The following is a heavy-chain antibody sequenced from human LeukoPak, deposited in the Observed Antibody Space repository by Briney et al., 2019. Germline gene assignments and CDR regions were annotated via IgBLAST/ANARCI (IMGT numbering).Heavy chain of an antibody. J-gene: IGHJ3*02. V-gene: IGHV1-46*01. CDR3: ARAEQWLELGSDAFDI. CDR2: INPSGGST. CDR1: GYTFTSYY. D-gene: IGHD6-19*01. Sequence: GASVKVSCKASGYTFTSYYMHWVRQAPGQGLEWMGIINPSGGSTSYAQKFQGRVTMTRNTSISTAYMELSSLRSEDTAVYYCARAEQWLELGSDAFDIWGQGTMVTVSS.